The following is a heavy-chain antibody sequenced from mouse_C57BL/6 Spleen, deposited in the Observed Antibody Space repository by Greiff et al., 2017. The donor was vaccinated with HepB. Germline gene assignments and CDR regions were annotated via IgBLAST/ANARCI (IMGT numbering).Heavy chain of an antibody. Sequence: VQLQQSGAELVRPGASVKLSCTASGFNIKDDYMHWVKQRPEQGLEWIGWIDPENGDTEYASKFQGKATITADTSSNTAYLQLSSLTSEDTAVYYCTLYGSSDYWGQGTTLTVSS. CDR2: IDPENGDT. CDR1: GFNIKDDY. D-gene: IGHD1-1*01. CDR3: TLYGSSDY. V-gene: IGHV14-4*01. J-gene: IGHJ2*01.